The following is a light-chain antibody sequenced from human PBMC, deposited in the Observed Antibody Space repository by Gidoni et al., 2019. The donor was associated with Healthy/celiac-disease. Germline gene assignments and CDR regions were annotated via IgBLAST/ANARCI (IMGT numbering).Light chain of an antibody. CDR3: QNYRT. J-gene: IGKJ1*01. V-gene: IGKV3-15*01. CDR1: QSVSSN. Sequence: DIVMTQSPATLSVSPGERATLSCRASQSVSSNLDWYQQKPGQAPRLLIYGASTRATGIPARFSGSGSGTEFTITISSLQSEDFAVYYCQNYRTFGKGTKVEIK. CDR2: GAS.